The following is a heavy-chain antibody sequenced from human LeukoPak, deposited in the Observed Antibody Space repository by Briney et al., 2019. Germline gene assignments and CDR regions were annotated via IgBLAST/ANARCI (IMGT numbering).Heavy chain of an antibody. CDR3: ARSLVATIPYYYGMDV. J-gene: IGHJ6*02. D-gene: IGHD5-12*01. Sequence: GALGLLCAASGITFCCYWTNWVRQASGEGVEGVAFIKEDGSEKYYVDSVKGRFTISRDNAKNSLYLQMNSLRAEDTAVYYCARSLVATIPYYYGMDVWGQGTTVTVSS. V-gene: IGHV3-7*03. CDR1: GITFCCYW. CDR2: IKEDGSEK.